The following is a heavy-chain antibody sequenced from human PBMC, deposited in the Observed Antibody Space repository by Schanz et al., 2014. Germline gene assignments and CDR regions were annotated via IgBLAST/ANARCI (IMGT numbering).Heavy chain of an antibody. V-gene: IGHV1-69*09. CDR2: IIPILDKT. J-gene: IGHJ4*02. CDR3: ARDGEAAAGCDY. Sequence: QVQLVQSGAEVKQPGASVKVSCKASGYTFSSSTLTWVRQAPGQGLEWMGRIIPILDKTNYAQKFQGRVTMTADKSTSTVYMEVSGLRSEDTAVYYCARDGEAAAGCDYWGQGTLVTVSS. CDR1: GYTFSSST. D-gene: IGHD6-13*01.